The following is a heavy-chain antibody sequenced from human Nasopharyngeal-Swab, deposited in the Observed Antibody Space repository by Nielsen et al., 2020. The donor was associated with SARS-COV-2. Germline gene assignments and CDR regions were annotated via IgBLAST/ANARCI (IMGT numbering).Heavy chain of an antibody. D-gene: IGHD3-10*01. CDR3: ATIEISGKGAYYYYMDV. CDR2: FDPEDGET. J-gene: IGHJ6*03. V-gene: IGHV1-24*01. Sequence: WGRQPPGRGLEWMGGFDPEDGETIYAQKFQGRVTMTEDTSTDTAYMELSSLRSEDTAVYYCATIEISGKGAYYYYMDVWGKGTTVTVSS.